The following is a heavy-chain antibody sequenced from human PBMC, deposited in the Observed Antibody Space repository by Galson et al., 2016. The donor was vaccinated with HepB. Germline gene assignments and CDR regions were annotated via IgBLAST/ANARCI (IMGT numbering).Heavy chain of an antibody. J-gene: IGHJ4*02. D-gene: IGHD6-19*01. CDR1: GFTFSSYA. V-gene: IGHV3-23*01. Sequence: SLRLSCAASGFTFSSYAMNWVRQAPGKGLEWVSSITGGGGGTYYANSVKGRFTVSRDNSKNTLYLQINSLSVEDTAVYYCAKDSGSGWYGDSLDDRRQGTRITV. CDR2: ITGGGGGT. CDR3: AKDSGSGWYGDSLDD.